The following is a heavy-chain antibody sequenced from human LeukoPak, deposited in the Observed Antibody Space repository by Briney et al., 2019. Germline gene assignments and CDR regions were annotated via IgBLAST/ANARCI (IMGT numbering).Heavy chain of an antibody. CDR1: GGSITTRSYY. CDR2: MHHSGST. V-gene: IGHV4-39*07. CDR3: ARDPGAYYDSSGYLNWFDP. J-gene: IGHJ5*02. D-gene: IGHD3-22*01. Sequence: SETLSLTCTVSGGSITTRSYYWGWIRQPPGKGLEWIGSMHHSGSTYYHPSLKSRVTTSVDTSKNQFSLKLSSVTAADTAVYYCARDPGAYYDSSGYLNWFDPWGQGTLVTVSS.